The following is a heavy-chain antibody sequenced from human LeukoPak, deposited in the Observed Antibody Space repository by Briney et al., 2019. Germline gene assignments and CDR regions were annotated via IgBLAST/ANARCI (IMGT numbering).Heavy chain of an antibody. Sequence: PSETLSLTCTVSGYSISSGYYWGWIRQPPGKGLEWIGRIYTSGSTNYNPSLKSRVTMSVDTSKNQFSLKLSSVTAADTAVYYCARARYPTYYYGSGSSEYFDYWGQGTLVTVSS. V-gene: IGHV4-38-2*02. CDR3: ARARYPTYYYGSGSSEYFDY. CDR1: GYSISSGYY. J-gene: IGHJ4*02. CDR2: IYTSGST. D-gene: IGHD3-10*01.